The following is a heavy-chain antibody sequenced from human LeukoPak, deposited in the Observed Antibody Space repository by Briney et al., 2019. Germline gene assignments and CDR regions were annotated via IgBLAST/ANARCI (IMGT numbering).Heavy chain of an antibody. CDR1: GYTFTGYY. J-gene: IGHJ4*02. D-gene: IGHD5-12*01. Sequence: ASVKVSCKASGYTFTGYYMHWVRQAPGQGLEWMGWINPNSGGTNYAQKFQGRVTMTRDTSISTAYMELSRLRSDDTAVYYCARRKWLRLGGDFDYWGQGTLVTVSS. CDR3: ARRKWLRLGGDFDY. CDR2: INPNSGGT. V-gene: IGHV1-2*02.